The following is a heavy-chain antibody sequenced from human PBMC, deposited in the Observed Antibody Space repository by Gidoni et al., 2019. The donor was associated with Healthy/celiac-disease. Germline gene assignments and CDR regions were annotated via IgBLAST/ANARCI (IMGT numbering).Heavy chain of an antibody. V-gene: IGHV4-34*01. CDR3: ARGLGGYSSSWYAY. D-gene: IGHD6-13*01. CDR2: INHSGST. Sequence: QVQLQQWGAGLLKPSETLSLTCAVYGGSFSGYYWSWIRQPPGKGLEWIGEINHSGSTNYNPSLKSRVTISVDTSKNQFSLKLSSVTAADTAVYYCARGLGGYSSSWYAYWGQGTLVTVSS. CDR1: GGSFSGYY. J-gene: IGHJ4*02.